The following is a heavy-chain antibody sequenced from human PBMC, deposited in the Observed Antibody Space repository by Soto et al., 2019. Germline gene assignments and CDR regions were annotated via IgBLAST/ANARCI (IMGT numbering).Heavy chain of an antibody. J-gene: IGHJ6*03. CDR3: ARGLILWFGELSRRGGYYYYMDV. Sequence: WTWIRQTPGKGLEWIGEINDSGNINYKPSLKSRVTILVDTAKKQISLKLSSVTAPDTAVYYCARGLILWFGELSRRGGYYYYMDVWGKGTTVTVSS. CDR2: INDSGNI. V-gene: IGHV4-34*01. D-gene: IGHD3-10*01.